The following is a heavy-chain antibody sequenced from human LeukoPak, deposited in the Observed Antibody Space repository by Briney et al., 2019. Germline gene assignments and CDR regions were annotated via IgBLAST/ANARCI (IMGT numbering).Heavy chain of an antibody. Sequence: GASVKVSCKASGYTFTSYYMHWVRQAPGQGLEWMGIINPSGGSTSYAQKFQGRVTMTRDTSTSTVYMELSSLRSEDMAVYYCARSRTPVRAYCGGDCYADAFDIWGQGTMVTVSS. D-gene: IGHD2-21*02. CDR2: INPSGGST. CDR3: ARSRTPVRAYCGGDCYADAFDI. CDR1: GYTFTSYY. J-gene: IGHJ3*02. V-gene: IGHV1-46*01.